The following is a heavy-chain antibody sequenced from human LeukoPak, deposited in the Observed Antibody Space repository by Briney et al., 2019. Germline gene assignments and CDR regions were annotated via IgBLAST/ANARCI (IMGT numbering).Heavy chain of an antibody. CDR2: IYYSGST. D-gene: IGHD3-3*01. V-gene: IGHV4-30-4*08. J-gene: IGHJ6*03. CDR1: GGSISSSSYY. CDR3: ARVSFWSESYYYYYYMDV. Sequence: SETLSLTCTVSGGSISSSSYYWGWIRQPPGKGLEWIGYIYYSGSTYYNPSLKSRVTISVDTSKNQFSLKLSSVTAADTAVYYCARVSFWSESYYYYYYMDVWGKGTTVTVSS.